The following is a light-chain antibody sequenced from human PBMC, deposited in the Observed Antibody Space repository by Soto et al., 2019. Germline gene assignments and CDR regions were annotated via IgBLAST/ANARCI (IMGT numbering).Light chain of an antibody. CDR3: LQDYTYPYT. CDR1: QGIRNE. Sequence: AIQMTQSPSSLSASVGDRVTITCRASQGIRNELGWYQQKPGKAPKLLLYGASSLQSGVPSRFSGSGSGTDVTITISSLQPEDFETYYCLQDYTYPYTFGQGTRLEIK. J-gene: IGKJ5*01. V-gene: IGKV1-6*01. CDR2: GAS.